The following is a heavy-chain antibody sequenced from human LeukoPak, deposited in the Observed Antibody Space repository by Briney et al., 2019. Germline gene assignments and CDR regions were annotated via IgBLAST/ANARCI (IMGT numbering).Heavy chain of an antibody. CDR2: ISGSGGST. J-gene: IGHJ4*02. CDR1: GFTFNSYS. CDR3: AKFTCYYDSSGQIDY. V-gene: IGHV3-23*01. Sequence: GGSLRLSCAASGFTFNSYSMSWARQAPGKGLEWVSAISGSGGSTYYADSVKGRFTISRDNSKNTLYLQMNSLRAEDTAVYYCAKFTCYYDSSGQIDYWGQGTLVTVSS. D-gene: IGHD3-22*01.